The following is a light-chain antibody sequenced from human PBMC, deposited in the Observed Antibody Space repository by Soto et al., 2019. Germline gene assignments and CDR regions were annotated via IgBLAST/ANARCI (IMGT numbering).Light chain of an antibody. J-gene: IGLJ3*02. CDR1: DIESKT. CDR3: QLWDSATDHRV. Sequence: SYALAQPPSVSYAPGHTAKITCVGNDIESKTVHWYQQKPGQAPVLVIYDDSERPSGIPERFAGSNSGNTATLTISRVEAGDEADYYCQLWDSATDHRVFGGGAQLTVL. V-gene: IGLV3-21*02. CDR2: DDS.